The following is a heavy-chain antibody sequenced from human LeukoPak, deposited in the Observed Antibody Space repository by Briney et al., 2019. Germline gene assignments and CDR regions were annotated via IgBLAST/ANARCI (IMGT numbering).Heavy chain of an antibody. J-gene: IGHJ6*02. D-gene: IGHD5-18*01. CDR2: IYYSGST. V-gene: IGHV4-59*08. CDR3: ARHLDTPDYYYGMDV. Sequence: PSETLSLTCTVSGGSISSYYWSWIRQPPGKGLEWIGYIYYSGSTNYNPSLKSRVTISVDTSKNQFSLKLSSVTAADTAVYYCARHLDTPDYYYGMDVWGQGTTVTVSS. CDR1: GGSISSYY.